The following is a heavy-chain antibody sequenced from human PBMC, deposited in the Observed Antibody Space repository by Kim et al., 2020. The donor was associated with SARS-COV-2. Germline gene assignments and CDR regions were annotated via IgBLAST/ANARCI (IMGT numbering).Heavy chain of an antibody. CDR1: GFTFSNFA. CDR3: AKSSQTYYYLFDY. CDR2: ISGIDVTT. J-gene: IGHJ4*02. D-gene: IGHD3-22*01. Sequence: GGSLRLSCAASGFTFSNFAMTWVRQAPGKGLEWVSTISGIDVTTTYADSVKGRFTISRDNSKNTLYLQMNSLRADDTAVYYCAKSSQTYYYLFDYWGQGT. V-gene: IGHV3-23*01.